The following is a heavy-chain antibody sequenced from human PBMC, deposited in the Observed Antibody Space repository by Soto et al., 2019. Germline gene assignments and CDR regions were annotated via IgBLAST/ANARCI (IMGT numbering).Heavy chain of an antibody. CDR1: GGTFSSYA. J-gene: IGHJ6*02. CDR3: ARGGATLVRGVLRTGYYGMDV. Sequence: QVQLVQSGAEVKKPGSSVKVSCKASGGTFSSYAISWVRQAPGQGLEWMGGIIPIFGTTNYAQKFQGRVTITADESTTIAYMELCSLGSEDTAVYYCARGGATLVRGVLRTGYYGMDVWGQGTTVTVSS. V-gene: IGHV1-69*01. CDR2: IIPIFGTT. D-gene: IGHD3-10*01.